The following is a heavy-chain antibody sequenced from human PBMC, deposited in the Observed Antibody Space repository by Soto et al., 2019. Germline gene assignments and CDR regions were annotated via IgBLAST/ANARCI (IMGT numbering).Heavy chain of an antibody. J-gene: IGHJ3*02. V-gene: IGHV4-39*01. CDR3: ARHEGQWLGDAFDI. CDR1: GGSFSSSSYY. Sequence: SETLSLTCAVYGGSFSSSSYYWGWIRQPPGKGLEWIGSIYYSGSTYYNPSLKSRVTISVDTSKNQFSLKLSSVTAADTAVYYCARHEGQWLGDAFDIRGQGTMVIVS. CDR2: IYYSGST. D-gene: IGHD6-19*01.